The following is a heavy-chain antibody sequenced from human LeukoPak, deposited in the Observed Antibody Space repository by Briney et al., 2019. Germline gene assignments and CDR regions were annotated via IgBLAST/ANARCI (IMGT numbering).Heavy chain of an antibody. J-gene: IGHJ4*02. D-gene: IGHD3-22*01. CDR2: ISGSGGFT. Sequence: GGSLRLSCAASGFTFSRHAMSWVRQAPGKGLEWVSGISGSGGFTYYADSVKGGFTISRDNSKNTLYLQMDSLRAEDTAVYYCATAYYYDSRGYDPLDYWGQGTLVTVSS. CDR1: GFTFSRHA. V-gene: IGHV3-23*01. CDR3: ATAYYYDSRGYDPLDY.